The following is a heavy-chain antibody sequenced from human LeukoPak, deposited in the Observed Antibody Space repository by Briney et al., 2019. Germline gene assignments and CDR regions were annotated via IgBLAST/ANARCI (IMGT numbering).Heavy chain of an antibody. J-gene: IGHJ4*02. V-gene: IGHV3-53*01. Sequence: GGSLRLSCAASGFTVSRNYMTWVRQAPGKGLEWVSVVYSNNSTYYADSVKGRFTISRDSSNNTLYLQMNSLRVEDTAIYYCARGINMMIVAPGYWGQGTLVAVSS. CDR2: VYSNNST. D-gene: IGHD3-22*01. CDR3: ARGINMMIVAPGY. CDR1: GFTVSRNY.